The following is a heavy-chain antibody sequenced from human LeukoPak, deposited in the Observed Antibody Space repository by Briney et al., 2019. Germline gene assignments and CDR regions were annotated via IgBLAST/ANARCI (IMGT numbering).Heavy chain of an antibody. CDR2: ISGSGSST. CDR1: GLTFRSYA. V-gene: IGHV3-23*01. CDR3: AKDITEAWRYGYFDY. J-gene: IGHJ4*02. D-gene: IGHD1-20*01. Sequence: GGSLRLSCAASGLTFRSYAMSWVRQAPGKGLEWVSAISGSGSSTYYVDSVKGRFTISRDNAKNSLYLQMNSLRAEDTALYYCAKDITEAWRYGYFDYWGQGTLVTVSS.